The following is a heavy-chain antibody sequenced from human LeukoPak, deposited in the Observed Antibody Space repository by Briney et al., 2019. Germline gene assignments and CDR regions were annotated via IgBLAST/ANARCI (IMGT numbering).Heavy chain of an antibody. CDR2: IKQDGNEK. CDR3: VAGKEK. V-gene: IGHV3-7*02. CDR1: GFTFNNYW. Sequence: PGGSLRLSCVASGFTFNNYWMNWVRQDPGKGLEWVAIIKQDGNEKYYVDAGKGRLTISRDNPKNSLYLQMNSLRAEDTAVYYCVAGKEKWGQGTLVTVSS. J-gene: IGHJ4*02. D-gene: IGHD6-19*01.